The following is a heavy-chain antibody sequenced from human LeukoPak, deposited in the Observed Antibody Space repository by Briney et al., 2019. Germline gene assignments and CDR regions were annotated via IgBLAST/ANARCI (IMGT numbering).Heavy chain of an antibody. CDR2: ISAYVGNT. Sequence: AAVQVSCKASGYTFTRYGWSRLRQAPGHGLEGTGCISAYVGNTNYAQKLQGRVTITTDTSTSTAYMELRSLRSDDTAVYYCARKLLKWELDYWGQGTLVTVSS. D-gene: IGHD1-26*01. CDR1: GYTFTRYG. V-gene: IGHV1-18*01. CDR3: ARKLLKWELDY. J-gene: IGHJ4*02.